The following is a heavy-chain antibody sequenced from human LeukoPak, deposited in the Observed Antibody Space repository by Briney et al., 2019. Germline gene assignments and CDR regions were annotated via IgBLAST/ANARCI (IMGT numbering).Heavy chain of an antibody. CDR2: FYHSGST. D-gene: IGHD3-10*01. CDR1: GYSISSGYY. J-gene: IGHJ5*02. Sequence: PSQTLSLTCTVSGYSISSGYYWGWIRQPPGKGLEWIGRFYHSGSTYYNPSLKSRVTISVDTSKNQFSLKLSSVTAADTAVYYCARRITMVRGVCYGWFDPWGQGTLVTVSS. V-gene: IGHV4-38-2*02. CDR3: ARRITMVRGVCYGWFDP.